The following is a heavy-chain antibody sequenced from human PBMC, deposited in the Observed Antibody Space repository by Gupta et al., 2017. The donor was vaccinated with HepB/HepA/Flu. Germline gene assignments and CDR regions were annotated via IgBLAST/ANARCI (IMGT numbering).Heavy chain of an antibody. CDR1: GFTFSSYW. Sequence: EVQLVESGGGLVQPGGSLRLSCAASGFTFSSYWMHWVRQAPGKGLLWVSRINSDGSSTSYADSVKGRFSISRDNAKNTLYLQMNSLRAEDTAVYYCGCNNIKDYYYYMDVWGKGTTVTVSS. J-gene: IGHJ6*03. D-gene: IGHD2-8*01. V-gene: IGHV3-74*01. CDR3: GCNNIKDYYYYMDV. CDR2: INSDGSST.